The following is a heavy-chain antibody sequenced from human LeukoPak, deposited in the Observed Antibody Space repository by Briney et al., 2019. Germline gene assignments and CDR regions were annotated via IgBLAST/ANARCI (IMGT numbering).Heavy chain of an antibody. CDR3: VPGGWGYSIYFDY. CDR2: ISSNGGST. V-gene: IGHV3-64D*06. J-gene: IGHJ4*02. D-gene: IGHD2-21*01. CDR1: GFTFSSYA. Sequence: SGGSLRLSCSASGFTFSSYAMHWVREAPGKGLEYVSAISSNGGSTFCADSVKGRFTISRDNSKNTLYLQMSSLRAEDMAVSYCVPGGWGYSIYFDYWGQGTLVTVSS.